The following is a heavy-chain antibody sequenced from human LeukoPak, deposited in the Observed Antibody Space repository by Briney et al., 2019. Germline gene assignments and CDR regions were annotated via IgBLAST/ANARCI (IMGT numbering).Heavy chain of an antibody. CDR3: AGYIAAAGTYYFDY. D-gene: IGHD6-13*01. J-gene: IGHJ4*02. Sequence: PSETLSLTCTVSGGSISSSSYYWGWIRQPPGKGLEWIGSIYYSGSTYYNPSLKSRVTISVDTSKNQFSLKLSSVTAADTAVYYCAGYIAAAGTYYFDYWGQGTLVTVSS. CDR2: IYYSGST. CDR1: GGSISSSSYY. V-gene: IGHV4-39*01.